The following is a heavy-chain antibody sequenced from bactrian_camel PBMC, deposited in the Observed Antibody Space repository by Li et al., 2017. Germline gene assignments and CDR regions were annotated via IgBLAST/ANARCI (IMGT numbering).Heavy chain of an antibody. CDR3: AADRNRYVYYGSSRSDLVRETYNDREAPYTY. V-gene: IGHV3S63*01. Sequence: HVQLVESGGGSVQAGGSLTLSCTASGFSFDDSDMDNSEMVWYRQAPGNKCELVSKLQSDGSTYYADSVQGRFTISQDNAKNTMYLQMYSLKPEDTALYYCAADRNRYVYYGSSRSDLVRETYNDREAPYTYWGQGTQVTVS. CDR1: GFSFDDSD. D-gene: IGHD4*01. J-gene: IGHJ4*01. CDR2: LQSDGST.